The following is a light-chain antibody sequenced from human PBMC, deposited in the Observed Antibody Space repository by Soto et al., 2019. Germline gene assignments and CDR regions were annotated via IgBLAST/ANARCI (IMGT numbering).Light chain of an antibody. CDR1: QDISNY. Sequence: IQMTQSPSSLSASVGDRVTITCRASQDISNYLAWYQQKPGEVPKLLIYAASTLQKGVQSRFSGSGSGTLFTLSINNLQPDDVATYYCQKYNSAPKTFGRGTRLEIK. J-gene: IGKJ2*01. CDR2: AAS. V-gene: IGKV1-27*01. CDR3: QKYNSAPKT.